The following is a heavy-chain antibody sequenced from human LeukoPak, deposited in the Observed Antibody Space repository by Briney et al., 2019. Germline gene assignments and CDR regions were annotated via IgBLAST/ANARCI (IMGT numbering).Heavy chain of an antibody. CDR1: GFTFTRHV. Sequence: GGSLRLSCSASGFTFTRHVIQWVRQAPGRGLQYVSGISMNVQTTDYAGSVKGRFTSSRDSSKNTVYLQMSSLTAEDTAVYYGVSEGLERRTNFDYLGQRAQVSVS. CDR2: ISMNVQTT. V-gene: IGHV3-64D*06. J-gene: IGHJ4*02. CDR3: VSEGLERRTNFDY. D-gene: IGHD1-1*01.